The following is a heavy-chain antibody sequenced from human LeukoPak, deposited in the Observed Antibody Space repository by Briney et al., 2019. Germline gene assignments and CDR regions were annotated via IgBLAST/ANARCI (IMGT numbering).Heavy chain of an antibody. Sequence: PSETLSLTCTVSGDSISGHYWSWIRQPPGTGLEWIGYVYDTGSTNYNPSLESRVTISLATSKNQFSLKLSSVTAADTAVYYCARINYRTPYYYYYMDVWGKGTTVTVSS. CDR1: GDSISGHY. CDR3: ARINYRTPYYYYYMDV. CDR2: VYDTGST. J-gene: IGHJ6*03. V-gene: IGHV4-59*11. D-gene: IGHD3-10*01.